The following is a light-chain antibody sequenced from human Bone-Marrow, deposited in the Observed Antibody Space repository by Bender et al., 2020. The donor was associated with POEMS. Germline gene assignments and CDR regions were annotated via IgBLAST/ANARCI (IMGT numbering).Light chain of an antibody. Sequence: SYEVTQPPSVSVSPGQTASITCSGDDLGDKYVAWYQQKPGQSPVLVIYQDTKRPSGIPERFSGSNSGNTATLTISGTQAMDEADYYCQAGDTSSVIFGGGTKLTVL. J-gene: IGLJ2*01. CDR1: DLGDKY. CDR2: QDT. CDR3: QAGDTSSVI. V-gene: IGLV3-1*01.